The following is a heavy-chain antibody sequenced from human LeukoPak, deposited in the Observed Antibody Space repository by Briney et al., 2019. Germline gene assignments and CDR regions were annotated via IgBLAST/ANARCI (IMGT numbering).Heavy chain of an antibody. CDR3: AKEWDGSYYPWAFDY. Sequence: GGSLRLSCAASGFTFRNHAMSWVRQAPGKGLEWVSAIGSNGVDTYYADSVKGRFTISRDNSKNTLYLQMNSLRAEDTAVYYCAKEWDGSYYPWAFDYWGQGTLVTVSS. D-gene: IGHD1-26*01. CDR2: IGSNGVDT. J-gene: IGHJ4*02. CDR1: GFTFRNHA. V-gene: IGHV3-23*01.